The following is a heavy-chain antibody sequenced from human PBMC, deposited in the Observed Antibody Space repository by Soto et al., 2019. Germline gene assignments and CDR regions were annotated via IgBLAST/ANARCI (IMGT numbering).Heavy chain of an antibody. CDR1: GDTFNFYT. CDR3: ATSFGSGYRAFDY. J-gene: IGHJ4*02. D-gene: IGHD3-10*01. V-gene: IGHV1-69*02. Sequence: QVQLVQSGAEVKKPGSSLRVSCKASGDTFNFYTINWVRQAPGLGLEWLGRIIPYLSVSNYAQKFQGRVTITADKSTNTAYMEVRSLRSEDTAMYYCATSFGSGYRAFDYWGQRALVTVSS. CDR2: IIPYLSVS.